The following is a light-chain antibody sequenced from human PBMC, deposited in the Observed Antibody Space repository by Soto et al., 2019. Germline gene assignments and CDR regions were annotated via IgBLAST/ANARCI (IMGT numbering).Light chain of an antibody. CDR3: TSYTNRRTYV. CDR2: EVS. V-gene: IGLV2-14*01. J-gene: IGLJ1*01. Sequence: QSALTQPASVSGSPGQSITISCTGTNSDVGGYSYVSWYQHHPGKAPKLMIYEVSNRPSGVSNRFSGSKSGNTASLTISGLQAEDEAAYYSTSYTNRRTYVFGPGTKVTDL. CDR1: NSDVGGYSY.